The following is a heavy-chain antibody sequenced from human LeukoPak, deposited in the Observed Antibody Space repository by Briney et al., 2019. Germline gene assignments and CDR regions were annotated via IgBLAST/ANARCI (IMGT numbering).Heavy chain of an antibody. CDR1: GGSISSGGYY. Sequence: PSQTLSLTCTVSGGSISSGGYYWSWIRQHPGKGLEWIGYIYYSGSTYYNPSLKSRVTISVDTSKNQFSLKLSSVTAADTAVYYCARTFITMVRNWFDPWGQGTLVTVSS. CDR2: IYYSGST. V-gene: IGHV4-31*03. D-gene: IGHD3-10*01. J-gene: IGHJ5*02. CDR3: ARTFITMVRNWFDP.